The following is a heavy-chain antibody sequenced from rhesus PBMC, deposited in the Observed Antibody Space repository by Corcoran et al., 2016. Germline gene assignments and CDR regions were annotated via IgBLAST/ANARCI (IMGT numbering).Heavy chain of an antibody. CDR1: GGSMSSSNW. CDR3: ASLIAATYFDY. D-gene: IGHD6-25*01. Sequence: QVQLQESGPAVVKPSETLSLTCAVSGGSMSSSNWWSWIRQSPGKGLEWIGGIYGSTGSTENNPSLKSRVTISKDTSKNQSSLKLSSVTAADTAVYYCASLIAATYFDYWGQGVLVTVSS. V-gene: IGHV4-93*01. CDR2: IYGSTGST. J-gene: IGHJ4*01.